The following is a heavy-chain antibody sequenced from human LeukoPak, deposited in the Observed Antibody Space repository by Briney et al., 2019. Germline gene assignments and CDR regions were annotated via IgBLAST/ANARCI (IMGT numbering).Heavy chain of an antibody. CDR2: ITSTGGST. V-gene: IGHV3-64*01. J-gene: IGHJ4*02. CDR1: GFTFSSDA. CDR3: AKDRLRAFDY. D-gene: IGHD4-17*01. Sequence: GRSLRLSCAASGFTFSSDAMHWVRQAPGEGLEYVSAITSTGGSTYTANSVRGRFTISRDNSKNTLYRQMGSLRAEAMAWYYFAKDRLRAFDYWGGGALVSVSS.